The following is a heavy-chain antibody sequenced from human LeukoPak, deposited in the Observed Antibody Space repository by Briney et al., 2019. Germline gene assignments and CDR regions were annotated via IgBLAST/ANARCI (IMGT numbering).Heavy chain of an antibody. Sequence: SSETLSLTCTVSGGSISSYYWSWIRQPPGKGLEWIGEINHSGSTNYNPSLKSRVTVSVDTSKNQFSLKLSSVTAADTAVYYCARGSSDSSGYYIDYWGQGTLVTVSS. CDR3: ARGSSDSSGYYIDY. J-gene: IGHJ4*02. D-gene: IGHD3-22*01. V-gene: IGHV4-34*01. CDR1: GGSISSYY. CDR2: INHSGST.